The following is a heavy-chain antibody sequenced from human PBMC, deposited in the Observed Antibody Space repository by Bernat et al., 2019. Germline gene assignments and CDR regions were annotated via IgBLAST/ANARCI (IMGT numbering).Heavy chain of an antibody. CDR3: ARGYCSSTSCQYYFDF. Sequence: QVQLVQSGAEVKKPGASVKVSCKASGYTFSGYAIHWVRQAPGQRLEWMGWINAGNGDTKYSQKFQGRVTITRETSASTAYMELSSLRSEDTAVYSCARGYCSSTSCQYYFDFWGQGTLVTVSS. CDR2: INAGNGDT. CDR1: GYTFSGYA. D-gene: IGHD2-2*01. V-gene: IGHV1-3*01. J-gene: IGHJ4*02.